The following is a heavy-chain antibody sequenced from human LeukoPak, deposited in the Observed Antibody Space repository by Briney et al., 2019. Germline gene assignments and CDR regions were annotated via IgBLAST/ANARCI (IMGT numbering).Heavy chain of an antibody. CDR1: GYTFTSYG. CDR3: ARDFGVTTTPYFDY. Sequence: ASVKVSCKASGYTFTSYGISWVRQAPGQGLEWMGWISAYNGNTNYAQKFQGRVTMTRDTSISTAYMELSRLRSDDTAVYYCARDFGVTTTPYFDYWGQGTLVTVSS. CDR2: ISAYNGNT. J-gene: IGHJ4*02. V-gene: IGHV1-18*01. D-gene: IGHD4-17*01.